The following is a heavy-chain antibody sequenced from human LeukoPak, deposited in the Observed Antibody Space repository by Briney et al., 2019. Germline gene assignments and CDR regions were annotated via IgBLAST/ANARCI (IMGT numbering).Heavy chain of an antibody. CDR2: ISSAGSYI. Sequence: GGSLRLSCAASGLIFSSYSMNWVRQAPGKGLEWVSSISSAGSYIYYADSVKGRFTISRDNAKNSLYLQMNSLRAEDTAVYYCARGEGYYYDSSGYYWGQGTLVTVFS. J-gene: IGHJ4*02. V-gene: IGHV3-21*01. CDR3: ARGEGYYYDSSGYY. CDR1: GLIFSSYS. D-gene: IGHD3-22*01.